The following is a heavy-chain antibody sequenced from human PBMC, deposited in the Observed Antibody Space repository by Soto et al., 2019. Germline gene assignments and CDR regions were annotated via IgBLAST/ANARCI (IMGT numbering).Heavy chain of an antibody. Sequence: GESLKISCKGSGYSFTSYWIGWVRQMPGKGLEWMGIIYPGDSDTRYSPSFQGQVTISADKSISTAYLQWSSLKASDTAMYYCARQPRPDFWSASEAYYYYGMDVWGQGTTVTVSS. V-gene: IGHV5-51*01. CDR3: ARQPRPDFWSASEAYYYYGMDV. CDR2: IYPGDSDT. D-gene: IGHD3-3*01. CDR1: GYSFTSYW. J-gene: IGHJ6*02.